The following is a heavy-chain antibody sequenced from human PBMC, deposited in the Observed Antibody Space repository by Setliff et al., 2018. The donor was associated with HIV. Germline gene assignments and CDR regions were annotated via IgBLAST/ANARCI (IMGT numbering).Heavy chain of an antibody. CDR1: GFTFSSYA. CDR2: IRTKSYGGTA. J-gene: IGHJ4*02. V-gene: IGHV3-49*04. CDR3: DSSGYYYDY. Sequence: GGSLRLSCAASGFTFSSYAMIWVRQAAGKGLEWVGFIRTKSYGGTADYAASVTGRFIISRDDSKNISSLHMFSVEADDTATYYYDSSGYYYDYWGQGTLVTVSS. D-gene: IGHD3-22*01.